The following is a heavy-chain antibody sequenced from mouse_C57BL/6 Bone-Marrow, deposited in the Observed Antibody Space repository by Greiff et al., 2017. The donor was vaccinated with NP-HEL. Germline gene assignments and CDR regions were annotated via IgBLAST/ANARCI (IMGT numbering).Heavy chain of an antibody. D-gene: IGHD2-2*01. CDR2: IYPGSGST. CDR3: ARGGYGYGYFDY. J-gene: IGHJ2*01. V-gene: IGHV1-55*01. Sequence: QVQLQQPGAELVKPGASVKMSCKASGYTFTSYWITWVKQRPGQGLEWIGDIYPGSGSTNYNEKFKSKATLTVDTSSSTAYMQLSSLTSEDSAVYYCARGGYGYGYFDYWGQGTTLTVSS. CDR1: GYTFTSYW.